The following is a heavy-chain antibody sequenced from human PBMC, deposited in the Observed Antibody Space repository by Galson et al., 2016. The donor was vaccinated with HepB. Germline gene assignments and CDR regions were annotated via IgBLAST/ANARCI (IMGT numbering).Heavy chain of an antibody. CDR1: GASILNSNFY. V-gene: IGHV4-39*01. CDR2: IYFSGAT. Sequence: SETLSLTCTVSGASILNSNFYWAWIRQPPGKPLEWLGNIYFSGATYPNPSLNNRVSISVDTSQNQFSLKLTSVTAADTAVYYCARHRDYDFWSHSYSHNWFDPWGQGTLVTVSS. D-gene: IGHD3-3*01. J-gene: IGHJ5*02. CDR3: ARHRDYDFWSHSYSHNWFDP.